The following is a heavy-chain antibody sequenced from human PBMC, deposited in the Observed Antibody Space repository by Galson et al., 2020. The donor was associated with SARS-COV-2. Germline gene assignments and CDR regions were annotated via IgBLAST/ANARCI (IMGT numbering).Heavy chain of an antibody. CDR3: ARVGDILTGYDHAMDV. CDR1: GGSISSGDYY. J-gene: IGHJ6*02. Sequence: ASETLSLTCTVSGGSISSGDYYWSWIRQPPGKGLEWIGYIYYSGSTYYNPSLQSRVTISVDTSKNQFSLKLSSVTAADTAVYYCARVGDILTGYDHAMDVWGQGTTVTVSS. V-gene: IGHV4-30-4*01. CDR2: IYYSGST. D-gene: IGHD3-9*01.